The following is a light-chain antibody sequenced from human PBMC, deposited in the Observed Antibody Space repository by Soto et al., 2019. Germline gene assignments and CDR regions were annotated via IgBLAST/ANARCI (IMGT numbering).Light chain of an antibody. J-gene: IGKJ2*01. CDR1: QSVSSN. Sequence: EIVMTQSPATLSVSPGERATLSCRASQSVSSNLAWYQQKPGQAPRLLIYGASTRATGIPARFSGSGSGTDFPLTISSLQSEDFAVYYCQQYNKWPPYTFGQGTKLEIK. V-gene: IGKV3-15*01. CDR2: GAS. CDR3: QQYNKWPPYT.